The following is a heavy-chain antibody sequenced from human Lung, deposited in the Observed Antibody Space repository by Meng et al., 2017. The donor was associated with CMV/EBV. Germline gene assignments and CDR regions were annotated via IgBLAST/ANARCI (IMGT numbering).Heavy chain of an antibody. CDR2: IFYSGST. D-gene: IGHD5-18*01. Sequence: CTGFADSISSGAYYWGWIRQHPVKGLEWIGYIFYSGSTYHNPSLDSRVTMSVDTSTNQFSLRLSSVTAADTAIYYCASTALVTAKIDSWGQGTLVTVSS. CDR3: ASTALVTAKIDS. V-gene: IGHV4-31*03. J-gene: IGHJ4*02. CDR1: ADSISSGAYY.